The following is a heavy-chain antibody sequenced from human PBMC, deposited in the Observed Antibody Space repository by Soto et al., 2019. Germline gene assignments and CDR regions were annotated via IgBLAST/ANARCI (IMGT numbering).Heavy chain of an antibody. D-gene: IGHD3-3*01. CDR2: IIPIFGTA. CDR3: ARANGVVTDNWFDP. J-gene: IGHJ5*02. CDR1: GGTFSSYA. V-gene: IGHV1-69*13. Sequence: VASVKVSCKXSGGTFSSYAISWVRQAPGQGLEWMGGIIPIFGTANYAQKFQGRVTITADESTSTAYMELSSLRSEDTAVYYCARANGVVTDNWFDPWGQGTLVTVSS.